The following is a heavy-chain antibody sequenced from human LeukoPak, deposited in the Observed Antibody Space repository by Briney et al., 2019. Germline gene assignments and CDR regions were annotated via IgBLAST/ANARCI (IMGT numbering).Heavy chain of an antibody. V-gene: IGHV3-21*01. D-gene: IGHD1-26*01. CDR3: ARYAREYYYYYMDV. CDR2: ISSSSSYI. J-gene: IGHJ6*03. CDR1: GFTFSSYS. Sequence: PGGSLRLSCAASGFTFSSYSMNWVRQAPGKGLEWVSSISSSSSYIYYADSVKGRFTISRDNAKNSLYLQMNSLRAEDTAVYYCARYAREYYYYYMDVWGKGTTVTVSS.